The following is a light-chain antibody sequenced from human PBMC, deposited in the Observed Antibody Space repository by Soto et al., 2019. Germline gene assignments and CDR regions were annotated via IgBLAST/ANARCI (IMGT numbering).Light chain of an antibody. J-gene: IGKJ5*01. CDR2: KVS. Sequence: EVVMTQSPLSLPVTLGQPASISCRSNQSLVHSDGIAYFSWFQQRPGRSPRRLIYKVSNRDSGVPARFSGSGSGTDFARKISRVEAEDVGVYYCMQGKHWPITFGQGTRLEIK. V-gene: IGKV2-30*02. CDR3: MQGKHWPIT. CDR1: QSLVHSDGIAY.